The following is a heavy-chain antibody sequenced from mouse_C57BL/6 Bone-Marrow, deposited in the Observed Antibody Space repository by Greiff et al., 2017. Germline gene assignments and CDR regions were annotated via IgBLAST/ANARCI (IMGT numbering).Heavy chain of an antibody. V-gene: IGHV5-17*01. CDR3: ARPGLRRGYAMDY. CDR2: ISSGSSTI. CDR1: GFTFSDYG. Sequence: EVKLMESGGGLVKPGGSLKLSCAASGFTFSDYGMHWVRQAPEKGLEWVAYISSGSSTIYYADTVKGRFTISTDNAKNTLFLQMTSLRSEDTAMYYCARPGLRRGYAMDYWGQGTSVTVSS. D-gene: IGHD2-4*01. J-gene: IGHJ4*01.